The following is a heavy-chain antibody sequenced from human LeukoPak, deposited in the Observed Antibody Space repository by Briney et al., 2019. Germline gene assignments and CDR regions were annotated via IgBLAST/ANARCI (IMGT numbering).Heavy chain of an antibody. Sequence: EASVKVSCKASGGTFSSYAISWVRQAPGQGLEWVGGIIPIFGTANYAQKFQGRVTITADESTSTAYMELSSLRSEDTAVYYCAREYYYDSSGYYYWGQGTLVTVSS. J-gene: IGHJ4*02. CDR1: GGTFSSYA. D-gene: IGHD3-22*01. CDR2: IIPIFGTA. V-gene: IGHV1-69*13. CDR3: AREYYYDSSGYYY.